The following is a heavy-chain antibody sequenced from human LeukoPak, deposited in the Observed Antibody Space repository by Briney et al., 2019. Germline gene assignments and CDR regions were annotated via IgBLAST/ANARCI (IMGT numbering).Heavy chain of an antibody. Sequence: NASETLSLTCTVSGGSISSHYWSWIRQPPGKGLEWIGYIYYSGSTNYNPSLKSRVTISVDTSKNQFSLKLSSVTAADTAVYYCAREVIAATVTDAFDIWGPGTLVTVSS. V-gene: IGHV4-59*11. CDR3: AREVIAATVTDAFDI. CDR2: IYYSGST. J-gene: IGHJ3*02. D-gene: IGHD6-13*01. CDR1: GGSISSHY.